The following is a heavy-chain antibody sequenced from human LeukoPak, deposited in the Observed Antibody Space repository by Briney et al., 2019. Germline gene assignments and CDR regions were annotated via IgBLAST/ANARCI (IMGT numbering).Heavy chain of an antibody. Sequence: PGGSLRLSCAASGFTFSSYNMNWVRQAPGNGLEWVSSISGSSSYIYYADSVKGRFTISRDNAKNSLFLQMNSLRAEDTAVYYCARAGWELLFGAFDIWGQGTMVTVSS. CDR1: GFTFSSYN. CDR2: ISGSSSYI. D-gene: IGHD1-26*01. J-gene: IGHJ3*02. V-gene: IGHV3-21*01. CDR3: ARAGWELLFGAFDI.